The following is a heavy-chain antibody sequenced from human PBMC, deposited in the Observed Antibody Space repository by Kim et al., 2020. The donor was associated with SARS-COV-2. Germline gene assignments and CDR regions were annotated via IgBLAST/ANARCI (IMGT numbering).Heavy chain of an antibody. V-gene: IGHV3-66*01. CDR3: ARIAAAGHLDY. D-gene: IGHD6-13*01. J-gene: IGHJ4*02. CDR1: GFAVSNNY. CDR2: IYSGST. Sequence: GGSLRLSCAASGFAVSNNYMSWVRQAPGKGLEWVSAIYSGSTYYADSVKGRFTISRDISKNTVYLQMNSLRAEDTAAYYCARIAAAGHLDYCGQGTRVT.